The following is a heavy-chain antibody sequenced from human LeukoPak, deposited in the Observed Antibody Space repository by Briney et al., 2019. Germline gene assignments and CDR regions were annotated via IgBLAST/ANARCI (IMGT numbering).Heavy chain of an antibody. J-gene: IGHJ4*02. D-gene: IGHD5/OR15-5a*01. CDR2: ILPNSGDT. Sequence: GASVKVSCKASGYTFPLYYTRWLRQAPGEGLEWVGWILPNSGDTFYAQRFRGRVTMTSDTSTNTAYMDLYKLTSDDTAVYFCARPPHELVSAAPFDYLVQGTLVTVSS. CDR1: GYTFPLYY. CDR3: ARPPHELVSAAPFDY. V-gene: IGHV1-2*02.